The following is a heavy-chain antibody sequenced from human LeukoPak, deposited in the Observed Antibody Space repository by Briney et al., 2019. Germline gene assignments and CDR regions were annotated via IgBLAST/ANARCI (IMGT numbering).Heavy chain of an antibody. Sequence: PSETLSLTCTVSGGSISTYYWSWIRQPPGKGLEWIGYISYTVTSNYNPSLKSRVTISVDTSKNQFSLKLSSVTAADTAVYYCASVLYCGADCYSGRYFFDYWGQGTLVTVSS. CDR1: GGSISTYY. CDR2: ISYTVTS. CDR3: ASVLYCGADCYSGRYFFDY. J-gene: IGHJ4*02. D-gene: IGHD2-21*02. V-gene: IGHV4-59*01.